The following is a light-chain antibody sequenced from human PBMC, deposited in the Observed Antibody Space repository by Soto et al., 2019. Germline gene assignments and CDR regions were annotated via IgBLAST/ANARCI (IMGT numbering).Light chain of an antibody. V-gene: IGKV1-33*01. J-gene: IGKJ1*01. CDR2: DAS. CDR3: QQYDNLPWT. CDR1: QDISKY. Sequence: DIPMTQSPSSLSASVGDRVTITCQASQDISKYLNWYQQKPGKAPKLLIYDASNLETGVPPRFSGSGSGTDFTFTISSLQPEDIATYYCQQYDNLPWTFGQGTKVEIK.